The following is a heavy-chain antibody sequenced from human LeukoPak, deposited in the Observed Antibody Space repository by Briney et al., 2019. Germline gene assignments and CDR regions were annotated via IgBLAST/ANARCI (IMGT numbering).Heavy chain of an antibody. Sequence: ASVKVSCKASEYTFTGYYMHWVRQAPGQGLEWMGWINPNSGGTNYAQKFQGRVTMTRDTSISTAYMELSRLRSDDTAVYYCASPGDCSSTSCYAAPFDYWGQGTLVTVSS. CDR1: EYTFTGYY. J-gene: IGHJ4*02. D-gene: IGHD2-2*01. CDR2: INPNSGGT. CDR3: ASPGDCSSTSCYAAPFDY. V-gene: IGHV1-2*02.